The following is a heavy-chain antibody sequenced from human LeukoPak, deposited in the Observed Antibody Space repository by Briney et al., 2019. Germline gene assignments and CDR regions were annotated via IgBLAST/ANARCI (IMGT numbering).Heavy chain of an antibody. CDR3: AKDRSKGSYGDEFDH. CDR2: ISGSGDTT. Sequence: GGSLRLSCAASGFTFSSNSMSWVRRAPGKGLERISSISGSGDTTYYADFVKGRFTISRDNSMNTLYLQMNSLRAEDTAVYYCAKDRSKGSYGDEFDHWGQGTLVTVSS. J-gene: IGHJ4*02. V-gene: IGHV3-23*01. CDR1: GFTFSSNS. D-gene: IGHD1-26*01.